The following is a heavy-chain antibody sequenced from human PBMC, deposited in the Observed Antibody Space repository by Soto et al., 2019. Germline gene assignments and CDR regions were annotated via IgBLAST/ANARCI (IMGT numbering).Heavy chain of an antibody. Sequence: PSETLSLTCTVSGGSISSSSYYWGWIRQPPGKGLEWIGSIYYSGSTYYNPSLKSRVTISVDTSKNQFSLKLSSVTAADTAVYYCAGHDYSNRYVAEYYYYYMDVWGKGTTVTVSS. J-gene: IGHJ6*03. CDR2: IYYSGST. D-gene: IGHD4-4*01. V-gene: IGHV4-39*01. CDR1: GGSISSSSYY. CDR3: AGHDYSNRYVAEYYYYYMDV.